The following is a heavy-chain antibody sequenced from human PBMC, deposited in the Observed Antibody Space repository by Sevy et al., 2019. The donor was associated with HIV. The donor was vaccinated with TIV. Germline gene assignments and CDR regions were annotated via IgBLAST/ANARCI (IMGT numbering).Heavy chain of an antibody. CDR3: SATREYYSDSYGYFDY. CDR1: GHTLTDLS. CDR2: FDPEDGER. D-gene: IGHD3-22*01. J-gene: IGHJ4*02. Sequence: ASVKVSCKASGHTLTDLSMHWVRQAPGKGFEWIGRFDPEDGERIYAQKFQGRVTMTEDTSTDTAYMELSSLRSEDPAVYYCSATREYYSDSYGYFDYWGQGTLVTVSS. V-gene: IGHV1-24*01.